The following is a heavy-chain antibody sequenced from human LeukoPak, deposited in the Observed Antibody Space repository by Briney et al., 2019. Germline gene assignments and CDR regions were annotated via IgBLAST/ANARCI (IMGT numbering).Heavy chain of an antibody. D-gene: IGHD1-1*01. Sequence: SETLSLTCAVYGGSFSGYYRSWIRQPPGKGLEWIGEINHSGSTNYNPSLKSRVTISVDTSKNQFSLKLSSVTAADTAVYYCVTNDARSFDIWGQGTLVTVSS. J-gene: IGHJ3*02. V-gene: IGHV4-34*01. CDR3: VTNDARSFDI. CDR1: GGSFSGYY. CDR2: INHSGST.